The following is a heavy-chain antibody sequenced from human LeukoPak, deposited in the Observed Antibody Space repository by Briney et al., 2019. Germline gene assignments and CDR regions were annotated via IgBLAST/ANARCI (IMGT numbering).Heavy chain of an antibody. Sequence: SETLSLTCTVSGGSISSYYWSWIRQPPGKGLEWIGYIYYSGSTNYNPSLKSRVTISVDTSKNQFSLKLSSVTAADTAVYYCARSPDIVVVPAALSPIPYYYYGMDVWGQETTVTVSS. V-gene: IGHV4-59*12. CDR1: GGSISSYY. CDR3: ARSPDIVVVPAALSPIPYYYYGMDV. D-gene: IGHD2-2*01. J-gene: IGHJ6*02. CDR2: IYYSGST.